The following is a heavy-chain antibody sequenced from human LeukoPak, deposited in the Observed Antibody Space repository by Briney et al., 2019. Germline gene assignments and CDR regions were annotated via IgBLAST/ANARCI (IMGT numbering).Heavy chain of an antibody. V-gene: IGHV3-15*01. D-gene: IGHD3-22*01. J-gene: IGHJ5*02. CDR1: GFTFSNAW. CDR3: TTDRHYYDSSGYYLANWFDP. Sequence: GGSLRLSCAASGFTFSNAWMSWVRQAPGKGLEWVGRIKSKTDGGTTDYAAPVKGRFTISRDDSKNTLYLQMNSLKTEDTAVYYCTTDRHYYDSSGYYLANWFDPWGQGTLVTVSS. CDR2: IKSKTDGGTT.